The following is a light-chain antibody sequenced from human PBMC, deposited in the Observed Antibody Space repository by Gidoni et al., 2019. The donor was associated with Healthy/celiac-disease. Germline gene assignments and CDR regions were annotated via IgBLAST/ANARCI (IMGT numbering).Light chain of an antibody. CDR2: DAS. CDR1: QSISSW. J-gene: IGKJ1*01. CDR3: QQYNSYPWT. Sequence: DIQMTQSPSTLSASVGDRVTITCRASQSISSWLAWYQQKPGKAPKLLIYDASSLESGVPSRFIGSGSGTEFTLTISSLQPDDFATYYCQQYNSYPWTFXQXTKVEIK. V-gene: IGKV1-5*01.